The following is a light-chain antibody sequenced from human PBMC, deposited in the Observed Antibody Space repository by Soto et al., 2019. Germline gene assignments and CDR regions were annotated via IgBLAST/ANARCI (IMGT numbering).Light chain of an antibody. CDR2: ESS. J-gene: IGKJ4*01. CDR1: QTVRTNY. CDR3: QQFSSYPLT. Sequence: EFVLTQSPGTLSLSPGERATLSCRASQTVRTNYLAWYQQKPGQAPRLLIYESSNRATGIAARFSGGGSGTDFTLTISRLEPEDFAVYYCQQFSSYPLTFGGGTKVDIK. V-gene: IGKV3-20*01.